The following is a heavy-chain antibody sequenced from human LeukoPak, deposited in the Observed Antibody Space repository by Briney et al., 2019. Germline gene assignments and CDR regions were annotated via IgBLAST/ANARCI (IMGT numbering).Heavy chain of an antibody. CDR3: ARSYGSGSYYNVLFH. D-gene: IGHD3-10*01. CDR2: IYHSGST. CDR1: NYSINSGYY. J-gene: IGHJ4*02. V-gene: IGHV4-38-2*01. Sequence: SETLSLTCAVSNYSINSGYYWGWIRQPPGKGLEWIGSIYHSGSTYYNPSLKSRVTISVDTSKNQFSLKLSSVTAADTAVYYCARSYGSGSYYNVLFHWGQGTLVTVSS.